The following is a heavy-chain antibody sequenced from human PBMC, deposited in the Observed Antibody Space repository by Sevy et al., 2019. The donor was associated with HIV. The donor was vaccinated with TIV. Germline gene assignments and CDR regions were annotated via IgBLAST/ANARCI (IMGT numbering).Heavy chain of an antibody. CDR3: ARASGQSTSSRYFDF. CDR2: IHYSGST. D-gene: IGHD6-6*01. CDR1: GDSISSYY. Sequence: SETLSLTCTVSGDSISSYYWSWMRQPPWKGLEWIGYIHYSGSTNYNPSLKSRVTISVDTSKSQFSLNPNSVTAADTAVYFCARASGQSTSSRYFDFWGQGTLVTVSS. V-gene: IGHV4-59*01. J-gene: IGHJ4*02.